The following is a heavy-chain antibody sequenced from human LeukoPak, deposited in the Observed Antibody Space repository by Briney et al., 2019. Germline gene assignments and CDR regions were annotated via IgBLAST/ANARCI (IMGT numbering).Heavy chain of an antibody. CDR1: GYTFTGYY. V-gene: IGHV1-2*02. CDR2: INPNSGGT. D-gene: IGHD2-2*01. Sequence: GASVKVSCKASGYTFTGYYMHWVRQAPGQGLEWMGWINPNSGGTNYAQKFQGRVTMTRDTSISTAYMELSRLRSDDTAVYYCAGRRYRSSTSCYRDYYYMDVWGKGTTVTLSS. CDR3: AGRRYRSSTSCYRDYYYMDV. J-gene: IGHJ6*03.